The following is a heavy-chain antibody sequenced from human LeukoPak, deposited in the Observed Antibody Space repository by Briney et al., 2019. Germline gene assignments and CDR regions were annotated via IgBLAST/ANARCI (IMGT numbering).Heavy chain of an antibody. CDR3: ARGPYYYGSGSRTYAFDI. CDR1: GYTFTSYD. J-gene: IGHJ3*02. CDR2: MNPNSGNT. V-gene: IGHV1-8*01. Sequence: ASVKVSCKASGYTFTSYDINWVRQATGQGLEWMGWMNPNSGNTGYAQKFQGRVTMTRNTSISTAYMELSSLRSEDTAVYYCARGPYYYGSGSRTYAFDIWGQGTMVTVSS. D-gene: IGHD3-10*01.